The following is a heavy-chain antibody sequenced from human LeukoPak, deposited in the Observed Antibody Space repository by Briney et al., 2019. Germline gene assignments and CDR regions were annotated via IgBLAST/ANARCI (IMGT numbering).Heavy chain of an antibody. J-gene: IGHJ4*02. CDR2: ISNDGNSK. D-gene: IGHD3-9*01. V-gene: IGHV3-33*08. CDR3: ASSYYDILTGYQELDH. Sequence: GGSLRLSCAASGFTFSSFGIHWVRQAPGKGLEWVAVISNDGNSKYYADSVKGRFTISRDNSKNTLYLQMNSLRAEDTAVYYCASSYYDILTGYQELDHWGQGTLVTVSS. CDR1: GFTFSSFG.